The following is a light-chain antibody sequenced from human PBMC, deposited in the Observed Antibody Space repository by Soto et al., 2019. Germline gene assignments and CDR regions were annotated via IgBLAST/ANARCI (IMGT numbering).Light chain of an antibody. V-gene: IGLV2-8*01. Sequence: QSALTQPPSASGSPGQSVTISCAGSNSDIGASNSVSWYQQHPGKAPKLMIYEVSLRPSGVPDRFSGSKSGNTASLTVSGLQAEDEADYYCSSYAGSNNLIFGGGTKLTVL. CDR2: EVS. CDR1: NSDIGASNS. CDR3: SSYAGSNNLI. J-gene: IGLJ2*01.